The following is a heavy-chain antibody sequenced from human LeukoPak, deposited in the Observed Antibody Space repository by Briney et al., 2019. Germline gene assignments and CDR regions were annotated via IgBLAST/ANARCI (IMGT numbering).Heavy chain of an antibody. V-gene: IGHV4-61*02. CDR2: IYTSGST. CDR3: VPHSWRDGFDH. CDR1: GGSISSGSYY. Sequence: SETLSLTCTVSGGSISSGSYYWGWIRQPAGKGLEWIGRIYTSGSTNYNPSLKSRVTISVDTSKNQFSLKLSSVTAADTAVYYCVPHSWRDGFDHWGQGTLVTVSS. J-gene: IGHJ5*02. D-gene: IGHD5-24*01.